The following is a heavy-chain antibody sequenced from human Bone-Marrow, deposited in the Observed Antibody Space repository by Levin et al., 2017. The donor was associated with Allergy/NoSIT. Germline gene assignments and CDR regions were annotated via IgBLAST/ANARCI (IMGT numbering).Heavy chain of an antibody. D-gene: IGHD2-15*01. V-gene: IGHV3-15*01. Sequence: GESLKISCAASGFNFTNAWMSWVRQAPGKGLEWVGRIKSRNDGGTTDYAAPVKGRFIISKDVSKNTLYLQMNSLKTQDTAVYYCATEGGHCSGGSCYLLPFYYGMDVWGQGTTVTVSS. CDR2: IKSRNDGGTT. CDR1: GFNFTNAW. J-gene: IGHJ6*02. CDR3: ATEGGHCSGGSCYLLPFYYGMDV.